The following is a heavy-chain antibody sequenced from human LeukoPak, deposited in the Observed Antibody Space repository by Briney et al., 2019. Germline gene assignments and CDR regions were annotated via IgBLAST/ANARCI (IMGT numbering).Heavy chain of an antibody. J-gene: IGHJ6*03. CDR1: GGSISSYY. Sequence: SETLSLTCTVPGGSISSYYWSWIRQPPGKGLEWIGYIYYSGSTNYNPSLKSRVTISVDTSKNQFSLKLSSVTAADTAVYYCARVVTLRRYYYYYMDVWGKGTTVTVSS. CDR2: IYYSGST. V-gene: IGHV4-59*01. CDR3: ARVVTLRRYYYYYMDV. D-gene: IGHD2-21*01.